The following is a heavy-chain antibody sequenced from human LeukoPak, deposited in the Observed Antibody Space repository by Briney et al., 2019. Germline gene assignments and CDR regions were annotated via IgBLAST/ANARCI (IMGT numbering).Heavy chain of an antibody. J-gene: IGHJ4*02. CDR3: AKATDGRFDD. CDR1: GYTFTSYD. Sequence: ASVKVSCKASGYTFTSYDINWVRQPPAQGLEWMGWMNPNSGNTGYAQKFQGRVTMTRNTSISTAYMELSSLRSEDTAMYYCAKATDGRFDDWGQGTLVTVSS. V-gene: IGHV1-8*01. CDR2: MNPNSGNT.